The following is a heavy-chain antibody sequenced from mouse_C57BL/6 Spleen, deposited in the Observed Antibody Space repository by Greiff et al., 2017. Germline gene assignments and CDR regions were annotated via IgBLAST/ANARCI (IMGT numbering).Heavy chain of an antibody. V-gene: IGHV2-2*01. CDR1: GFSLTSYG. D-gene: IGHD4-1*01. CDR2: IRSGGST. J-gene: IGHJ3*01. CDR3: ARKGELGRAWFAY. Sequence: VQVVESGPGLVQPSQSLSITCTVSGFSLTSYGVHWVRQSPGKGLEWLGVIRSGGSTDYNAAFISRLSISKDNSKSQVFFKMNSLQADDTAIYYCARKGELGRAWFAYWGQGTLVTVSA.